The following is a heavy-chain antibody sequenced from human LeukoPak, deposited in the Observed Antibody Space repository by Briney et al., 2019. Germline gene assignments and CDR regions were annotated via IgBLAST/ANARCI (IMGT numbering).Heavy chain of an antibody. V-gene: IGHV4-4*02. CDR1: GFSVTENHF. CDR3: ARHCSGDCYRAFGY. CDR2: IYHAGNT. Sequence: KTSETLSLTCAVSGFSVTENHFWSWVRQPPGAGLEWIGEIYHAGNTDSNPSLKSRVTISVDKSKNQVSLSLRSLTAADTAVYYCARHCSGDCYRAFGYWGQGISVTVSS. J-gene: IGHJ4*02. D-gene: IGHD2-21*02.